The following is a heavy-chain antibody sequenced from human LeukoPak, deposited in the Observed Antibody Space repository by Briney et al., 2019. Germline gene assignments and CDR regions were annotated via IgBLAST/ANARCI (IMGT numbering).Heavy chain of an antibody. Sequence: PSETLSLTCTVSGGSISSYYWSWIRQPPGKGLEWIGYIYYSGSTNYNPSLKSRVTISIDKTKNQFSLKLRSVTAADTAVYYCARDYLLGAPLDSWGQGTLVTVSP. CDR2: IYYSGST. J-gene: IGHJ4*02. CDR3: ARDYLLGAPLDS. V-gene: IGHV4-59*12. D-gene: IGHD1-26*01. CDR1: GGSISSYY.